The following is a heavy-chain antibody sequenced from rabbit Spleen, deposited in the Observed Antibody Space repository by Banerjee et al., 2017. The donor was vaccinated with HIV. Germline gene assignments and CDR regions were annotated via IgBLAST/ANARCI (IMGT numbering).Heavy chain of an antibody. CDR2: IDSGSSGDT. Sequence: QEQLEESGGGLVKPEGSLTLTCTGSGFELSSYYYMCWVRQAPGKGLEWVACIDSGSSGDTYYANWAKGRFTISKTSSTTVTLQVNSLTDADTATYFCATEYGDYPGGYPLDLWGQGTLVTVS. D-gene: IGHD2-1*01. CDR3: ATEYGDYPGGYPLDL. V-gene: IGHV1S45*01. CDR1: GFELSSYYY. J-gene: IGHJ3*01.